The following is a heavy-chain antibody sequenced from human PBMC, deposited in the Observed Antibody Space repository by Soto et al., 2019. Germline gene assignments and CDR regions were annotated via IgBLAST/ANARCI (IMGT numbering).Heavy chain of an antibody. CDR3: SRGLDRDSNGYPGY. J-gene: IGHJ4*02. CDR2: IYYNGNT. Sequence: NPSETLSLTCTVSGGSISSYYWSWIRQPPGKGLEWIGYIYYNGNTYYNPSLKSRVTISVDTARNQFSLRLSSVTAADTAVYFCSRGLDRDSNGYPGYWGQGTLVTVSS. CDR1: GGSISSYY. V-gene: IGHV4-59*12. D-gene: IGHD6-19*01.